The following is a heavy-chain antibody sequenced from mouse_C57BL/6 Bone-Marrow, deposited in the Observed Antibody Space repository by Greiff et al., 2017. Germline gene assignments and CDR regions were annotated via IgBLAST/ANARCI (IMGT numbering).Heavy chain of an antibody. CDR1: GYTFTSYW. J-gene: IGHJ2*01. Sequence: QVQLQQPGAELVRPGTSVKLSCKASGYTFTSYWMHWVKQRPGQGLEWIGVIDPSDSYTNYNQKFKGKATLTVDTSSSTAYMQLSSLTSEDSAVYYCASWRDYWGQGTTLTVSS. CDR2: IDPSDSYT. CDR3: ASWRDY. V-gene: IGHV1-59*01.